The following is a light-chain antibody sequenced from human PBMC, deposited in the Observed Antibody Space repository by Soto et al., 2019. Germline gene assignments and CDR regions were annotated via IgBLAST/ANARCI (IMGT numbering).Light chain of an antibody. CDR1: QDIGTY. CDR3: QHYNSYSEA. V-gene: IGKV1-8*01. J-gene: IGKJ1*01. Sequence: AIRMTQSPSSFSASTGDRVSIPCRATQDIGTYLAWYQQIPGKAPKLLIYDASTLQTGVPSRFSGSGSGTEFTLTISSLQPNDFATYYCQHYNSYSEAFGQGTKVDI. CDR2: DAS.